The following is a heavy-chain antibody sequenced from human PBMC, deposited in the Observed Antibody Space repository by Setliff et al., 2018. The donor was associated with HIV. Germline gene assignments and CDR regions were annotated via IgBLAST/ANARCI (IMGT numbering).Heavy chain of an antibody. Sequence: GESVTVSCKGSGYKFTNYWIGWVRQMPGKGLEWMGIIYPGDSYTRYSPSFEGQVTISADKSISTAYLQWTSLKASDTAMYYCARAPSSFLSGFDAFDLWGQGTMGTVS. D-gene: IGHD3-3*01. CDR1: GYKFTNYW. CDR3: ARAPSSFLSGFDAFDL. J-gene: IGHJ3*01. V-gene: IGHV5-51*01. CDR2: IYPGDSYT.